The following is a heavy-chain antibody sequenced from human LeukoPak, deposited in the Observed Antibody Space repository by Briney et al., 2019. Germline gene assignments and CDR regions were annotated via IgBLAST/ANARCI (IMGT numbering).Heavy chain of an antibody. CDR1: GGSISSYY. V-gene: IGHV4-59*01. D-gene: IGHD3-10*01. J-gene: IGHJ4*02. CDR3: VRSAGSGGYGYYFDN. CDR2: IFYSGST. Sequence: SETLSLTCTVSGGSISSYYWSWIRQSPGKGLEWIGHIFYSGSTNYNPSLKTRVTISVDTSKNQFSLRVNSVTTADTAVYYRVRSAGSGGYGYYFDNWGRGTLVTVSS.